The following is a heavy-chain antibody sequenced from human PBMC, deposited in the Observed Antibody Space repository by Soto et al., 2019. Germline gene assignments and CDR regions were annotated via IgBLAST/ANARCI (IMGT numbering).Heavy chain of an antibody. CDR3: ARIEDYGDYPGGFDY. V-gene: IGHV4-59*01. CDR2: IYYSGST. Sequence: QVQLQESGPGLVKPSETLSLTCTVSGGSISSYYWSWIRQPPGKGLEWIGYIYYSGSTNYNPSLKSRVTISVDTSKNQFSLKLSSVTAADTAVYYCARIEDYGDYPGGFDYWGQGTLDTVSS. J-gene: IGHJ4*02. CDR1: GGSISSYY. D-gene: IGHD4-17*01.